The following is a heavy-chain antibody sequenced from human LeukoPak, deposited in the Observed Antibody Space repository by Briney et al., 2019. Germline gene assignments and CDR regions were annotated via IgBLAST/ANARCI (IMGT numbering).Heavy chain of an antibody. CDR2: IYYSGST. Sequence: PSETLSLTCTVSGGSISSYYWSWIRQPPGKGLEWIGYIYYSGSTNYNPSLKSRVTISVDTSKNQFSLKLSSVTAADTAVYYCARVTDDYYAFWTGKYYYYGMDVWGQGTTVTVSS. V-gene: IGHV4-59*01. J-gene: IGHJ6*02. CDR1: GGSISSYY. D-gene: IGHD3-3*01. CDR3: ARVTDDYYAFWTGKYYYYGMDV.